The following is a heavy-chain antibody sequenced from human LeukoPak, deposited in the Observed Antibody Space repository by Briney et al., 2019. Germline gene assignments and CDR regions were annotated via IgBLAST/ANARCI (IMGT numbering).Heavy chain of an antibody. Sequence: PSQTLSLTCTVSGNSISSGDYYWSWIRQPAGKGLEWIGRIYTSGSTTYNSSLKSRVTISGDTSENQFSLRLSSVTAADKAMYYCAREGGSMVHGVDYDYYDMDVWGKGTTVTVSS. V-gene: IGHV4-61*02. CDR1: GNSISSGDYY. CDR3: AREGGSMVHGVDYDYYDMDV. CDR2: IYTSGST. D-gene: IGHD3-10*01. J-gene: IGHJ6*03.